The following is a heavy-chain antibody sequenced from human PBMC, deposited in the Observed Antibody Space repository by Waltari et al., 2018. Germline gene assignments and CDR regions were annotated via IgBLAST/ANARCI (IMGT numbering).Heavy chain of an antibody. CDR1: GGSFSGYY. Sequence: QVQLQRWGAGLLKPSETLSLTCAVYGGSFSGYYWSWIRQPPGKGLEWIGEINHSGSTNYNPSLKSRVTISVDTSKNQFSLKLSSVTAADTAVYYCASTLGSRRWFDPWGQGTLVTVSS. D-gene: IGHD6-13*01. V-gene: IGHV4-34*01. CDR2: INHSGST. CDR3: ASTLGSRRWFDP. J-gene: IGHJ5*02.